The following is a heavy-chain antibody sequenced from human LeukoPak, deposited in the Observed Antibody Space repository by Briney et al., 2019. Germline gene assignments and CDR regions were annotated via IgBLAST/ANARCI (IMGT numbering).Heavy chain of an antibody. J-gene: IGHJ6*03. D-gene: IGHD2-15*01. Sequence: PGGSLRLSCAASGFTFSSYAMHWVRQAPGKGLEWVAVISYDGSSKYYADSVKGRFTISRDNAKNTLYLQMNSLRAEDTAVYYCAKGCGCSGGSCYCGGFVEYYYYYMDVWGKGTTVTISS. V-gene: IGHV3-30*04. CDR2: ISYDGSSK. CDR1: GFTFSSYA. CDR3: AKGCGCSGGSCYCGGFVEYYYYYMDV.